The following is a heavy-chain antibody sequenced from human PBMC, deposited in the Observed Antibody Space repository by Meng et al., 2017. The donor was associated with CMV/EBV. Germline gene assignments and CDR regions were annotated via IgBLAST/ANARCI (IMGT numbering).Heavy chain of an antibody. J-gene: IGHJ5*02. CDR3: ARDTGFLYYYGSGPDPENWFDP. V-gene: IGHV1-18*01. D-gene: IGHD3-10*01. CDR2: ISAYNGNT. Sequence: ASVKGSCKASCYNFTSYGISWVRQAPGQGLEWMGWISAYNGNTNYAQKLQGRVTMTTDTSTSTAYMELRSLRSDDTAVYYCARDTGFLYYYGSGPDPENWFDPWGQGTLVTVSS. CDR1: CYNFTSYG.